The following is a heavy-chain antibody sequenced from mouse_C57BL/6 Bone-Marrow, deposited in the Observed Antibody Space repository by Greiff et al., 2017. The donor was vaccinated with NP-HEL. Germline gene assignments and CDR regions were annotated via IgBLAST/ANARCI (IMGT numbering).Heavy chain of an antibody. J-gene: IGHJ4*01. CDR2: ISNLAYSI. CDR1: GFTFSDYG. Sequence: EVKLMESGGGLVQPGGSLKLSCAASGFTFSDYGMAWVRQAPRKGPEWVAFISNLAYSIYYADTVTGRFTISRENAKNTLYLEMSSLRSEDTAMYYCARRGYRGAMDYWGQGTSVTVSS. V-gene: IGHV5-15*01. D-gene: IGHD2-12*01. CDR3: ARRGYRGAMDY.